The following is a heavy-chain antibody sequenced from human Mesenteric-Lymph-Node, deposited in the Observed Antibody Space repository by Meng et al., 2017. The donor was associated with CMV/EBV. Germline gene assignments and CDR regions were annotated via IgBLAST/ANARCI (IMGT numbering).Heavy chain of an antibody. Sequence: GESLKISCAASGFIFSDYSMNWVRQTPGKGLEWLSSISSSNHYMYYADSAKGRFTISRDNAKNSLYLQMNSLRAEDTAVYYCAKSPRPVGLVQGDWYFDLWGRGTLVTVSS. J-gene: IGHJ2*01. CDR3: AKSPRPVGLVQGDWYFDL. D-gene: IGHD6-19*01. V-gene: IGHV3-21*01. CDR1: GFIFSDYS. CDR2: ISSSNHYM.